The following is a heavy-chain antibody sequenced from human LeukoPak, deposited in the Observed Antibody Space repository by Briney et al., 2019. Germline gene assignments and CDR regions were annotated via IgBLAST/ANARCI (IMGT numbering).Heavy chain of an antibody. CDR3: ASLLGYCSSTSCYGAFDI. V-gene: IGHV4-39*01. D-gene: IGHD2-2*01. J-gene: IGHJ3*02. CDR1: GGSISSSSYY. Sequence: SETLSLTRTVSGGSISSSSYYWGWIRQPPGKGLEWIGSIYYSGSTYYNPSLKSRVTISVDTSKNQFSLKLSSVTAADTAVYYCASLLGYCSSTSCYGAFDIWGQGTMVTVSS. CDR2: IYYSGST.